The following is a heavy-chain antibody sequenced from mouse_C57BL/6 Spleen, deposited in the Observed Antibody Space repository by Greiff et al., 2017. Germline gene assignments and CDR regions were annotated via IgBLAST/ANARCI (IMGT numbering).Heavy chain of an antibody. CDR1: GYTFTDYE. V-gene: IGHV1-15*01. CDR2: IDPETGGT. CDR3: TRGSLLRSFAY. Sequence: QVQLQQSGAELVRPGASVTLSCKASGYTFTDYEMHWVKQTPVHGLEWIGAIDPETGGTAYNQKFKGKAILTADKSSSTAYMELRSLTSEDSAVYYCTRGSLLRSFAYWGQGTLVTVSA. D-gene: IGHD1-2*01. J-gene: IGHJ3*01.